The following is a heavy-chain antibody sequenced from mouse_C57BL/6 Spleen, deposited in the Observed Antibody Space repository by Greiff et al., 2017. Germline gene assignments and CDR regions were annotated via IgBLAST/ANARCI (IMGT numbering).Heavy chain of an antibody. V-gene: IGHV1-80*01. D-gene: IGHD1-1*01. J-gene: IGHJ1*03. CDR1: GYAFSSYW. CDR2: IYPGDGDT. CDR3: AREGYYGSSYFDV. Sequence: QVQLQQSGAELVKPGASVKISCKASGYAFSSYWMNWVKQRPGKGLEWIGQIYPGDGDTNYNGKFKGKATLTADKSSSTAYMQLSSLTSEDSAVYFCAREGYYGSSYFDVWGTGTTVTVSS.